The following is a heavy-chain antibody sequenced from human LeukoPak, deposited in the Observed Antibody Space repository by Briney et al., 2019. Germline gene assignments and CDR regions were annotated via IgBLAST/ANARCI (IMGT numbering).Heavy chain of an antibody. Sequence: ASVKVSCKASGYTFTSYYMHWVRQAPGQGLEWMGWISAYNGNTNSAQKHQDRLIMTTDTSTNTAFMNLTGLRSDDTAVYYCVRDLGHDYGARSPLDIWGQGTVVTVSS. D-gene: IGHD4/OR15-4a*01. V-gene: IGHV1-18*04. CDR1: GYTFTSYY. CDR3: VRDLGHDYGARSPLDI. CDR2: ISAYNGNT. J-gene: IGHJ3*02.